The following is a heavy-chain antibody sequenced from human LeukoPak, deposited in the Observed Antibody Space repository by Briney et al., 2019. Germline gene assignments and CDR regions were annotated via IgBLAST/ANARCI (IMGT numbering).Heavy chain of an antibody. V-gene: IGHV3-21*01. D-gene: IGHD5-18*01. J-gene: IGHJ4*02. CDR3: ARDTFGYSYDFIDY. Sequence: GGSLRLSCAASGFTFSNFWMSWVRQAPGKGLEWVSAIPSSGSYTYDADSVKGRFTISRDNAKNSLYLQMNSLRTEDTAVYYCARDTFGYSYDFIDYWGQGTLVTVSS. CDR2: IPSSGSYT. CDR1: GFTFSNFW.